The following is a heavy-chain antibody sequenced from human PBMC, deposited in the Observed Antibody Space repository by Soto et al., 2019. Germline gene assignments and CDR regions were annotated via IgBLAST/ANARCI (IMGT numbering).Heavy chain of an antibody. CDR3: AKDPGEEYYYGSGRPFYYYGMDV. CDR2: MNPNSGNT. J-gene: IGHJ6*02. V-gene: IGHV1-8*01. Sequence: ASVKVSCKASGYTFTSYDINWVRQATGQGLEWMGWMNPNSGNTGYAQKLQGRVTMTRNTSISTAYMELSSLRSEDTSVYYCAKDPGEEYYYGSGRPFYYYGMDVWGQGTTVTVSS. D-gene: IGHD3-10*01. CDR1: GYTFTSYD.